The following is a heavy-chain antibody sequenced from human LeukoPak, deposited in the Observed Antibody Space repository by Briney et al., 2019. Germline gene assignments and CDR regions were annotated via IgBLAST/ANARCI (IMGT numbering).Heavy chain of an antibody. Sequence: PGGSLRLSCVASGFTFGQYWMHWVRQVPGKGLVWVSRIHRNERVTGYADFVRGRFTISRDNGRNTLYLQMDSLRAEDTAVYYCARGSQNWNDDRPSDLWGQGTLVTVSS. CDR1: GFTFGQYW. V-gene: IGHV3-74*01. J-gene: IGHJ5*02. D-gene: IGHD1-1*01. CDR2: IHRNERVT. CDR3: ARGSQNWNDDRPSDL.